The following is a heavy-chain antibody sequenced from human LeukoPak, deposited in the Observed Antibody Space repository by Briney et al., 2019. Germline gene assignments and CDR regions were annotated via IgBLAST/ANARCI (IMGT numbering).Heavy chain of an antibody. J-gene: IGHJ4*02. Sequence: GGSLRLSCAASGFTFSDYYMSWIRQAPGKGLEWVSYISSSGNNMYYADSVTGRFTISRDNAKNSLYLQMNSLRAEDTAVYYCARGSSIVGATDYWGQGTLVAVSS. CDR3: ARGSSIVGATDY. CDR2: ISSSGNNM. D-gene: IGHD1-26*01. CDR1: GFTFSDYY. V-gene: IGHV3-11*04.